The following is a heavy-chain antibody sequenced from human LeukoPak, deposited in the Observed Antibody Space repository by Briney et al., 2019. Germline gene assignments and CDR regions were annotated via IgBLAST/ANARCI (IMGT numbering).Heavy chain of an antibody. CDR1: GFTFSSYS. CDR3: ASPNSMAGTHYFHY. CDR2: ISSSSSTI. Sequence: GGSLRLSCAASGFTFSSYSMNWVRQAPGKGLEWVSYISSSSSTIYYADSVKGRFTISRDNAKNSLYLQMNSLRDEDTAVYYCASPNSMAGTHYFHYWGQGTLVTVSS. J-gene: IGHJ4*02. V-gene: IGHV3-48*02. D-gene: IGHD6-19*01.